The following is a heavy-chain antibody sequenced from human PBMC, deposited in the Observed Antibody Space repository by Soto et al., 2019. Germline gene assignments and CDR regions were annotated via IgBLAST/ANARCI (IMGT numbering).Heavy chain of an antibody. CDR3: ARLVEGYYYYAMDV. J-gene: IGHJ6*02. CDR2: IKQDGSEK. Sequence: GGSLRLSCSASGFTFSSYWMSWVRQAPGKGLEWVANIKQDGSEKYYVDSVKGRFTISRDNAKNSLYLQMNSLRAEDTAVYYCARLVEGYYYYAMDVWSQGTTVTVSS. D-gene: IGHD3-9*01. V-gene: IGHV3-7*03. CDR1: GFTFSSYW.